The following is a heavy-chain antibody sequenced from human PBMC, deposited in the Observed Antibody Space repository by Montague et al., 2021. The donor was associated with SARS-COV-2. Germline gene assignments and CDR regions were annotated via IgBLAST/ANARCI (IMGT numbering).Heavy chain of an antibody. CDR2: ISYSGRT. CDR1: GGSVSSSPYY. J-gene: IGHJ6*03. V-gene: IGHV4-39*01. CDR3: ASSYYYGSGTYVYNYYMDG. Sequence: SETLSLTCTVSGGSVSSSPYYWGWIRQPPGRGLEWVGSISYSGRTXFXXXXKXRLTISVDSSENQFSLRLSSVTAADTAVYYCASSYYYGSGTYVYNYYMDGWGKGTTVTVSS. D-gene: IGHD3-10*01.